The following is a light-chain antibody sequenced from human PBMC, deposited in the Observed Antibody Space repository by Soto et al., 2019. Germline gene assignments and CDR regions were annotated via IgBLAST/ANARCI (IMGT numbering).Light chain of an antibody. CDR2: AAS. J-gene: IGKJ5*01. Sequence: EIVLTQSPGTLSLSPGERVTLSCRASQSVNNNFLSWYQQKPGQAPRLLIYAASSGATGIPDRFSGSGSGTDFTLTINRLEPEDFVVYYCQQYGGSPSITFGQGTRLEIK. CDR1: QSVNNNF. V-gene: IGKV3-20*01. CDR3: QQYGGSPSIT.